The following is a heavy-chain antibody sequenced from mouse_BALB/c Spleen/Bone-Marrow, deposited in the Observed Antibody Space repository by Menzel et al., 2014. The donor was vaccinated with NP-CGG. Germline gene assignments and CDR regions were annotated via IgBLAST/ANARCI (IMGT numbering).Heavy chain of an antibody. CDR2: ISSGSSTI. V-gene: IGHV5-17*02. CDR3: ARRYYGSSFSYFDY. Sequence: EVKVVESGGGLVQPGGSRKLSCAASGFTFSSFGMHWVRQAPEEGLEWVAYISSGSSTIYYADTVKGRFTISRDNPKNTLFLQMTSLRSEDTAMYYCARRYYGSSFSYFDYWGQGTTLTVSS. CDR1: GFTFSSFG. D-gene: IGHD1-1*01. J-gene: IGHJ2*01.